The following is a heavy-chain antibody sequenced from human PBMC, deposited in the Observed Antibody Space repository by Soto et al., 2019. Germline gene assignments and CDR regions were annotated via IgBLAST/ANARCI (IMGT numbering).Heavy chain of an antibody. D-gene: IGHD1-26*01. CDR1: GFTFSSYG. CDR3: AKDSRPYSGSYYTGIFDY. Sequence: QVQLVESGGGVVQPGRSLRLSCAASGFTFSSYGMHWVRQAPGKGLEWVAVISYDGSNKYYADSVKGRFTISRDNSKNTLYLQMNSLRAEDTAVYYCAKDSRPYSGSYYTGIFDYWGQGTLVTVSS. V-gene: IGHV3-30*18. CDR2: ISYDGSNK. J-gene: IGHJ4*02.